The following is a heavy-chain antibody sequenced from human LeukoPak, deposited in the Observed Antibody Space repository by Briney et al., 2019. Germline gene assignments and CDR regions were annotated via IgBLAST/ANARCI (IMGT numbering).Heavy chain of an antibody. V-gene: IGHV4-34*01. CDR1: GGSFSGYY. CDR3: ARTTTYYDILTGYYQRNRIDY. Sequence: SETLSLTCAVYGGSFSGYYWSWIRQPPGKGLEWIGEINHSGSTNYNPSLKSRVTISVDTSKNQFSLKLSSVTAADTAVYYCARTTTYYDILTGYYQRNRIDYWGQGTLVTVSS. J-gene: IGHJ4*02. D-gene: IGHD3-9*01. CDR2: INHSGST.